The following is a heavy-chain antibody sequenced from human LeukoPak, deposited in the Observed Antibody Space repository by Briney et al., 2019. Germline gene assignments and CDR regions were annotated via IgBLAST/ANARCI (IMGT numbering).Heavy chain of an antibody. CDR2: INHSGST. CDR3: ARRRGGIQLWPMTFDY. J-gene: IGHJ4*02. D-gene: IGHD5-18*01. Sequence: PSETLSLTGAVYGGSFSGYYWSWIRQPPGKGLEWIGEINHSGSTNYNPSLKSRVTISVDTSKNQFSLKLSSVTAADTAVYYCARRRGGIQLWPMTFDYWGQGTLVTVSS. CDR1: GGSFSGYY. V-gene: IGHV4-34*01.